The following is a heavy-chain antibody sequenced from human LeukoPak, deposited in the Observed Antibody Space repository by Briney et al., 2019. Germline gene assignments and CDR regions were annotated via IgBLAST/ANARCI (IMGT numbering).Heavy chain of an antibody. Sequence: GGSLRLSCAASGFTFSSYSMNWARQVPGKGLEWVANINQDGSVQNYVDSVKGRFTISRDNAKNSVLLQMNSLRAEDTAIYYCARKTYYYDTGAAGWFDAWGQGNLVTVSS. J-gene: IGHJ5*02. CDR2: INQDGSVQ. D-gene: IGHD3-22*01. V-gene: IGHV3-7*01. CDR1: GFTFSSYS. CDR3: ARKTYYYDTGAAGWFDA.